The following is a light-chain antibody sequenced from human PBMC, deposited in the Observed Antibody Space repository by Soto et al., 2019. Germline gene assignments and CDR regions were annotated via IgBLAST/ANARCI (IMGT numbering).Light chain of an antibody. J-gene: IGLJ2*01. CDR3: AAWDDSLNGVV. Sequence: QPVLTQPPSASGTPGQRVTISCSGSSSNIRGNTVNWYQQLPGTAPKLLMYSNNQRPSGVPDRFSGSKSGTSASLAISGLQSEDEADYYCAAWDDSLNGVVFGGGTKLTVL. CDR1: SSNIRGNT. V-gene: IGLV1-44*01. CDR2: SNN.